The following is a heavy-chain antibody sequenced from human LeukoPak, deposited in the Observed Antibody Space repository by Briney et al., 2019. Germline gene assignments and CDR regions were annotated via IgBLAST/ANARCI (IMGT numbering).Heavy chain of an antibody. D-gene: IGHD3-3*01. V-gene: IGHV1-8*03. Sequence: ASVKVSCKASGYTFTSYDINWVRQATGQGLEWMGWTNPNSGNTGYAQKFQGRVTITRNTSISTAYMELSSLRSEDTAVYYCARAQFYDFWTHYYYMDVWGKGTTVTVSS. CDR1: GYTFTSYD. CDR3: ARAQFYDFWTHYYYMDV. J-gene: IGHJ6*03. CDR2: TNPNSGNT.